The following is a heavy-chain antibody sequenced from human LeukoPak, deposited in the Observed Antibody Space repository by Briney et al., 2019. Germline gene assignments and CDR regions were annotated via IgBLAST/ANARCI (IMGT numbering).Heavy chain of an antibody. CDR3: AKEPVTIFGLVRTQTTKRPHRFDP. J-gene: IGHJ5*02. V-gene: IGHV1-8*02. CDR1: GYTFTGYD. D-gene: IGHD3-3*01. Sequence: ASVKVSCKASGYTFTGYDINWVRQATGQGLEWMGWMNPNSGNTGYAQKFQGRVTMTRDMSTSTVYMELSSLRSEDTAVYYCAKEPVTIFGLVRTQTTKRPHRFDPWGQGTLVTVSS. CDR2: MNPNSGNT.